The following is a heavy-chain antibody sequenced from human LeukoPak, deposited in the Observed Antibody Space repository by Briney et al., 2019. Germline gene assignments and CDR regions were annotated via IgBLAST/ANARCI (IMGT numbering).Heavy chain of an antibody. D-gene: IGHD2-15*01. CDR2: IYYSGST. CDR3: ARQPIIDYYYYMDV. V-gene: IGHV4-39*01. Sequence: SGTLSLTCTVSGGSISSSSYYWGWIRQPPGKGLEWIGSIYYSGSTYYNPSLKSRITISVDTSKNQFSMKLSSVTAADTAVYYCARQPIIDYYYYMDVWGKGTTVTVSS. J-gene: IGHJ6*03. CDR1: GGSISSSSYY.